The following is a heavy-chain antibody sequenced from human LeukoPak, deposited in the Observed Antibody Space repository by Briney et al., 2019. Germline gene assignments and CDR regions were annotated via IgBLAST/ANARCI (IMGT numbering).Heavy chain of an antibody. D-gene: IGHD4-23*01. CDR2: ISSSGSTI. CDR3: VKVLTTLVMFDAFDI. Sequence: GGSLRLSCAASGFTFSSYEMNWVRQAPGKGLEWVSYISSSGSTIYYADSVEGRFTISRDNSKNTLYLQMSSLRAEDTAVYYCVKVLTTLVMFDAFDIWGQGTMVTVSS. CDR1: GFTFSSYE. V-gene: IGHV3-48*03. J-gene: IGHJ3*02.